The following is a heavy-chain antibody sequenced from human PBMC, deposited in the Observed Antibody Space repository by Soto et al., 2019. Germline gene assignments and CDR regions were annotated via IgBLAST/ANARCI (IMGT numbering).Heavy chain of an antibody. CDR3: AKSYLWRKYELYYFDY. V-gene: IGHV3-9*01. CDR1: GFSFDDYA. CDR2: ISWNNGSI. Sequence: PGGSLRLPCAASGFSFDDYAIHWVRQAPGEGLEWVSGISWNNGSIGYADSVKGRFTISRDNAKNSLYLQMNSLRVEDTALYYCAKSYLWRKYELYYFDYWGQGTLVTVSS. J-gene: IGHJ4*02. D-gene: IGHD2-8*01.